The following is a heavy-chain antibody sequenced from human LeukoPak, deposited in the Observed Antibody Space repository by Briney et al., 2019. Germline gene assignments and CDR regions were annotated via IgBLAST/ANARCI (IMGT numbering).Heavy chain of an antibody. Sequence: SSASLSLTCTVAGGSITSYYWSSIRQPPGKGLEWIGYIYYSGSTNYNPSLKSRVTISVDTSKNQFSLKLSSVTAADTAVYYCARERYRGYDFDYWGQGTLVTVSS. CDR2: IYYSGST. J-gene: IGHJ4*02. CDR1: GGSITSYY. D-gene: IGHD5-12*01. V-gene: IGHV4-59*01. CDR3: ARERYRGYDFDY.